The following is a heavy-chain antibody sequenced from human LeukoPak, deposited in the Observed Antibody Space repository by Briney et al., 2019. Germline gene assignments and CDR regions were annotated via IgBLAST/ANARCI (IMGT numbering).Heavy chain of an antibody. CDR3: ARDGEWLRPMDY. J-gene: IGHJ4*02. V-gene: IGHV3-11*04. CDR1: GFTFSDYY. CDR2: LSGSSDTI. D-gene: IGHD5-12*01. Sequence: PGGSLRPSCAASGFTFSDYYMSWIRQAPGKGLEWVSYLSGSSDTIYYADSVKGRFTISRDNAKNSLYLQMNSLRAEDTAVYYCARDGEWLRPMDYWGQGTLVTVSS.